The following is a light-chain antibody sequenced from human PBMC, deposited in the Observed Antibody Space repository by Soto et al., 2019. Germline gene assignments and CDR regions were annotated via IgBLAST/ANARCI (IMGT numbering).Light chain of an antibody. J-gene: IGKJ1*01. CDR1: QSVSNN. Sequence: EIVLPQSPGPLSLSAGERATLSCRASQSVSNNYLAWYQQKPGQAPRLLIYGASTRATGIPARISGSGSGTEFTLTITSLQSEDFAVYYCQQYNKWRTFGQGTKVDIK. V-gene: IGKV3-15*01. CDR2: GAS. CDR3: QQYNKWRT.